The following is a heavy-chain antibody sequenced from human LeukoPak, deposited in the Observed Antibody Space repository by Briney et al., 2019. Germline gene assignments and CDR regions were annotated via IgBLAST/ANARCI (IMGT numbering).Heavy chain of an antibody. V-gene: IGHV4-31*03. CDR3: ARHKYKGWFDP. J-gene: IGHJ5*02. CDR1: GGSISSGGYY. D-gene: IGHD1-1*01. CDR2: IYYSGST. Sequence: ASETLSLTCTVSGGSISSGGYYWSWIRQHPGKGLEWIGYIYYSGSTYYNPSLKSRVTISVDTSKNQFSLKLSSVTAADTAVYYCARHKYKGWFDPWGQGTLVTVSS.